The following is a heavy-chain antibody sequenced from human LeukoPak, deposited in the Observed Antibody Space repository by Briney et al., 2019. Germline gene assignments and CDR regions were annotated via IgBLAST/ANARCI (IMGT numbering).Heavy chain of an antibody. CDR1: GGTFSSYA. J-gene: IGHJ6*03. V-gene: IGHV1-69*05. Sequence: SVKVSCKASGGTFSSYAISWVRQAPGQGLEWMGGIIPIFGTANYAQKFEGRVTVTTEESTSTAYTELSSLRSEDTAVYYCARGTVCESDPCYYSYMDVWGKGTTVTVSS. CDR3: ARGTVCESDPCYYSYMDV. CDR2: IIPIFGTA. D-gene: IGHD3-10*01.